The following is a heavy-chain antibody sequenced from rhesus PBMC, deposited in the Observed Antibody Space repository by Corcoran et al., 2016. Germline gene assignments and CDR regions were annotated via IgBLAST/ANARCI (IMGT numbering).Heavy chain of an antibody. CDR1: GGSIRYNW. Sequence: QLQLQESCPGLVKPSETLSLTCAVPGGSIRYNWWCWIRQPPGKGLEWIGRFSGSDGSTSYNPSFKSRVTISTDTSKNHLSLKLISVTAADTAVYYCARDRIYSGYDYWGQGVLVTVSS. D-gene: IGHD5-24*01. V-gene: IGHV4-173*01. J-gene: IGHJ4*01. CDR2: FSGSDGST. CDR3: ARDRIYSGYDY.